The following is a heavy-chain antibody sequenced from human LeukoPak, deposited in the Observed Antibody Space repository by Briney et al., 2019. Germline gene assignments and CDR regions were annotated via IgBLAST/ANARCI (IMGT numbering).Heavy chain of an antibody. CDR1: GGSISSYY. CDR3: ARDHGGYFDL. D-gene: IGHD4-17*01. CDR2: IYYSGST. J-gene: IGHJ2*01. Sequence: PSETLSLTCTVSGGSISSYYWSWIRQPPGKGLEWIGYIYYSGSTNYNPSLKSRVTISVDTSKNQFSLKLSSVTAADTAVFYCARDHGGYFDLWGRGTLVTVSS. V-gene: IGHV4-59*01.